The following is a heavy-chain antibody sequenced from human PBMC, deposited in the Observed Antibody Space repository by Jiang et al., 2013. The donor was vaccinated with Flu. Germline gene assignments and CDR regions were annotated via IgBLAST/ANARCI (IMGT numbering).Heavy chain of an antibody. J-gene: IGHJ4*02. D-gene: IGHD3-10*01. Sequence: VQLVESGGGVVQPGRSLRLSCAASGFTFSSYGMHWVRQAPGKGLEWVAVIWYDGSYTYYADSVKGRFTTSRDNSENTLYLQMNSLRAEDTAVYYCARDDRGGSGFYYLDYWGQGTLVTVSS. CDR2: IWYDGSYT. V-gene: IGHV3-33*01. CDR1: GFTFSSYG. CDR3: ARDDRGGSGFYYLDY.